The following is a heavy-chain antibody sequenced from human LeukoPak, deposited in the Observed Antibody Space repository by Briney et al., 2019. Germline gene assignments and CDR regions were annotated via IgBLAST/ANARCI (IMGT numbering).Heavy chain of an antibody. CDR3: ARHLRFGELKVDY. V-gene: IGHV4-39*01. CDR2: IYYSGST. J-gene: IGHJ4*02. Sequence: PSETLSLTCTVSGGSISSSSYYWGWIRQPPGKGLEWIGSIYYSGSTYYNPSLKSRVTISVDTSKNQFSLRLSSVTAADTAVYYCARHLRFGELKVDYWGQGTLVTVSS. D-gene: IGHD3-10*01. CDR1: GGSISSSSYY.